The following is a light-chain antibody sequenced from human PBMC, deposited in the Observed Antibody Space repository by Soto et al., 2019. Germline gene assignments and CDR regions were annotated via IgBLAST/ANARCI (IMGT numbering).Light chain of an antibody. CDR3: QQYNNWPPWT. Sequence: EIVMTQSPATLSVSPGERATLSCRASQSVSSNLAWYQQKPGQAPRLLIYGASTRATGIPARFSGSGSGTECTRTISILQSEDFAVYYCQQYNNWPPWTFGQGTKVEIK. V-gene: IGKV3-15*01. J-gene: IGKJ1*01. CDR2: GAS. CDR1: QSVSSN.